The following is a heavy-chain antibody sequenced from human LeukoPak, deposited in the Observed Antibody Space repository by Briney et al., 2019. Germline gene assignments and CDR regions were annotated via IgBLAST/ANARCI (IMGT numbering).Heavy chain of an antibody. V-gene: IGHV3-33*01. Sequence: GGSLRLSCAAWGFTFSSYGMHGVRQAPGKGLEGVAVIWYDGSNKYYADSVKGRFTISRDNSKNTLYLQMNSLRAEDTAVYYCARRQYSSGWYSLDYWGQGTLVTVSS. CDR1: GFTFSSYG. D-gene: IGHD6-19*01. CDR3: ARRQYSSGWYSLDY. CDR2: IWYDGSNK. J-gene: IGHJ4*02.